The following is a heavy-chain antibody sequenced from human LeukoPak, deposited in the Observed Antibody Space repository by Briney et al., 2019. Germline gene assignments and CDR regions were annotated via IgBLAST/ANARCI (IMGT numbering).Heavy chain of an antibody. CDR3: ARGSGLLWFGELFIQSPFDY. CDR2: IYHSGST. CDR1: GYSVSSGYY. V-gene: IGHV4-38-2*02. J-gene: IGHJ4*02. D-gene: IGHD3-10*01. Sequence: SETLSLTCTVSGYSVSSGYYWGWIRQPPGKGLEWIASIYHSGSTNYNPSLKSRVTISVDTSKNQFSLKLSSVTAADTAVYYCARGSGLLWFGELFIQSPFDYWGQGTLVTVSS.